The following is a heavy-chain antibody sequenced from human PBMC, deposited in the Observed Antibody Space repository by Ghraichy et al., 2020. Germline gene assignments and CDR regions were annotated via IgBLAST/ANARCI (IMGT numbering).Heavy chain of an antibody. CDR1: GGTFSSYT. CDR2: IIPILGIA. J-gene: IGHJ3*02. CDR3: ARDLAMVRGPNSGDAFDI. V-gene: IGHV1-69*04. D-gene: IGHD3-10*01. Sequence: SVKVSCKASGGTFSSYTISWVRQAPGQGLEWMGRIIPILGIANYAQKFQGRVTITADKSTSTAYMELSSLRSEDTAVYYCARDLAMVRGPNSGDAFDIWGQGTMVTVSS.